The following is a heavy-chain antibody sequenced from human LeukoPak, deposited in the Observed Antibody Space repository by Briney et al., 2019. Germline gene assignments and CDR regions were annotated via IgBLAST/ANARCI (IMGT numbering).Heavy chain of an antibody. D-gene: IGHD1-26*01. CDR1: GGSITTYY. J-gene: IGHJ4*02. V-gene: IGHV4-59*01. CDR3: ARDILAVGATHYFDY. Sequence: SXTLSLTCTVSGGSITTYYWSWVRQAPGKGMEWIGQIHSSGDTYYTPSLKSRVAVSLDASKNQFSVRMSSVTAADTAIYYCARDILAVGATHYFDYWGQGSLVTVSS. CDR2: IHSSGDT.